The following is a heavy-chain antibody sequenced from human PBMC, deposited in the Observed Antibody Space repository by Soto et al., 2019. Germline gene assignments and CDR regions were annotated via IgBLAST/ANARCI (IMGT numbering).Heavy chain of an antibody. V-gene: IGHV4-59*08. CDR1: GGSISSYY. Sequence: PSETLSLTCTVSGGSISSYYWSWIRQPPGKGLEWIGYIYYSGSTNYNPSLKSRVTISVDTSKNQFSLKLSSVTAADTAVYYCAKFDYDFYALDVWGQGTTVTVSS. D-gene: IGHD3-10*01. J-gene: IGHJ6*02. CDR2: IYYSGST. CDR3: AKFDYDFYALDV.